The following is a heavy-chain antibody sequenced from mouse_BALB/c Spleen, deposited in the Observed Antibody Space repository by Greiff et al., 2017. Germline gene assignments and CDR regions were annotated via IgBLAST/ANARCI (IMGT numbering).Heavy chain of an antibody. J-gene: IGHJ1*01. D-gene: IGHD2-1*01. V-gene: IGHV10-1*02. Sequence: EVKLVESGGGLVQPKGSLKLSCAASGFTFNTYAMNWVRQAPGKGLEWVARIRSKSNNYATYYADSVKDRFTISRDDSQSMLYLQMNNLKTEDTAMYYCVRGLYYGNYVGYFDVWGAGTTVTVSS. CDR2: IRSKSNNYAT. CDR3: VRGLYYGNYVGYFDV. CDR1: GFTFNTYA.